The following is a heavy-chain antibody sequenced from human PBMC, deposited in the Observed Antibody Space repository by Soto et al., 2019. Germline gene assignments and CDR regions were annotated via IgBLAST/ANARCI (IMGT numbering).Heavy chain of an antibody. J-gene: IGHJ3*02. CDR3: AKDGHRVMWWDAFDI. Sequence: EVQLLESGGGLVQPGGSLRLSWAASGFTFSSYAMSWLRQAPGKGLEWVSAISGSGGSTYYADSVKGRFTISRDNSKNTLYLQMNSLRAEDTAVYYCAKDGHRVMWWDAFDIWGQGTMVTVSS. D-gene: IGHD2-21*01. V-gene: IGHV3-23*01. CDR2: ISGSGGST. CDR1: GFTFSSYA.